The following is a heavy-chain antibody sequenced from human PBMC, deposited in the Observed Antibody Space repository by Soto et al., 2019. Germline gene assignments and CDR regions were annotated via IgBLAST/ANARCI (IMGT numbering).Heavy chain of an antibody. CDR3: ARGESSSGYYYGMDV. Sequence: GASVKVSCKASGGTFSSYAISWVRQAPGQGLEWMGGIIPISGTANYAQKFQGRVTITADKSTSTAYMELSSLRSEDTAVYYCARGESSSGYYYGMDVWGQGTTVTVSS. CDR1: GGTFSSYA. V-gene: IGHV1-69*06. J-gene: IGHJ6*02. D-gene: IGHD6-6*01. CDR2: IIPISGTA.